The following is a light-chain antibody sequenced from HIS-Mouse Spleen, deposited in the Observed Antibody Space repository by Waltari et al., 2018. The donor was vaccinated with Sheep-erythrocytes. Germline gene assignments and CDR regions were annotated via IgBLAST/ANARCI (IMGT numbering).Light chain of an antibody. V-gene: IGLV2-8*01. CDR3: SSYAGSNNWV. CDR2: EVS. J-gene: IGLJ3*02. Sequence: QSALTQPPSASGSPGQSVTISCTGTSSDVGGYHYVSWYQQHPGKAPNLMLYEVSKRASGVPDRFSGSESGNTASLTVSGLQAEDEADYYCSSYAGSNNWVFGGGTKLTVL. CDR1: SSDVGGYHY.